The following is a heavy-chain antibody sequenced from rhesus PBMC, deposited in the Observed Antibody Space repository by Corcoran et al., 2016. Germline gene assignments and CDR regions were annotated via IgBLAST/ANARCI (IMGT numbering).Heavy chain of an antibody. V-gene: IGHV4-106*01. D-gene: IGHD4-23*01. CDR1: GGSISDDYY. J-gene: IGHJ2*01. CDR3: ARGSNYARYFDL. Sequence: QVQLQESGPGLVKPSETLSLTCAVSGGSISDDYYWSWIRQPPGKGLDCIGRISGSGGRTHYNPSLKSRVTISTDTSKNQFSLKLSSVTAADTAVYYCARGSNYARYFDLWGPGTPITISS. CDR2: ISGSGGRT.